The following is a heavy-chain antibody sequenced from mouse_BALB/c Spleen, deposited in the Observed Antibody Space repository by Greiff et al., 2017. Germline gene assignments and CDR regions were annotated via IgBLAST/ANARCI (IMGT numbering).Heavy chain of an antibody. Sequence: VKLVESGAELARPGASVKMSCKASGYTFTSYTMHWVKQRPGQGLEWIGYINPSSGYTNYNQKFKDKATLTADKSSSTAYMQLSSLTSEDSAVYYCARGDGNYGFKFYWGQGTLVTVSA. CDR3: ARGDGNYGFKFY. V-gene: IGHV1-4*01. CDR2: INPSSGYT. J-gene: IGHJ3*01. CDR1: GYTFTSYT. D-gene: IGHD2-1*01.